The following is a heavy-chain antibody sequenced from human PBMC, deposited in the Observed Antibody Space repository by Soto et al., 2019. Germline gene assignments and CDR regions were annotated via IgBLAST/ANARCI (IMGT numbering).Heavy chain of an antibody. D-gene: IGHD6-13*01. J-gene: IGHJ4*02. CDR1: GFNFSTYA. CDR3: ARDKGYTADYYFDY. CDR2: ISYDGGDK. Sequence: QVQLVESGGGVVQPGRSLRLSCAASGFNFSTYALHWVRQAPGKGLEWVAVISYDGGDKYYADSVQGRFTISRDNSKNTLYLQMNSLRIEDTAVYYCARDKGYTADYYFDYWGQGALVTVSS. V-gene: IGHV3-30-3*01.